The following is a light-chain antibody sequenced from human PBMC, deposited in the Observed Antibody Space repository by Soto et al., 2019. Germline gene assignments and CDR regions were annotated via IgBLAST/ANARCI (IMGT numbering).Light chain of an antibody. V-gene: IGLV2-8*01. J-gene: IGLJ2*01. CDR3: SSLAGGTLV. CDR2: EVN. CDR1: STDVGDYKY. Sequence: QSALTQPPSASGSPGQSVTISCTGTSTDVGDYKYVFWYQQHPGKAPKLLIYEVNKRPSGVPDRFSGSKSGNTASLTVSGLQAEGEADYYCSSLAGGTLVFGGGTKVTVL.